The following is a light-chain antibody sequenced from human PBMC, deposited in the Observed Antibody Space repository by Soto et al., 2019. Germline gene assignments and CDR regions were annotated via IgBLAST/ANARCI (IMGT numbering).Light chain of an antibody. CDR1: QSVSNTF. V-gene: IGKV3-20*01. Sequence: VLPQSPDTLSLSLGDRATLSCRASQSVSNTFFAWYQQKRGPAPRLLIYGASNSAAGIPEGFSGSAAGTEVTLPISRLGPDDSAVYYCQQYHDSPMTTFGQGTKLQIK. CDR3: QQYHDSPMTT. CDR2: GAS. J-gene: IGKJ2*01.